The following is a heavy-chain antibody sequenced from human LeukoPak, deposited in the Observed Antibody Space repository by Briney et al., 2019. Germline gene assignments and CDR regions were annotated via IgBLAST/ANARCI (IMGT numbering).Heavy chain of an antibody. D-gene: IGHD3-22*01. V-gene: IGHV3-30*18. CDR2: ISYDGSNK. CDR3: AKGGDYDSSGYYYYYGMDV. CDR1: GFTFSSYG. J-gene: IGHJ6*02. Sequence: SGGSLRLSCAASGFTFSSYGMHWVRQAPGKGLEWVAVISYDGSNKYYADSVKGRFTISRDNSKNTLYLQMNSLRAEDTAVYYCAKGGDYDSSGYYYYYGMDVWGQGTTVTVSS.